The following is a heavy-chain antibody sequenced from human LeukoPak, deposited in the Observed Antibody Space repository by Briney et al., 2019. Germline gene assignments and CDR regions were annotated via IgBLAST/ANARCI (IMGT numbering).Heavy chain of an antibody. CDR3: ARDRVTTSSWPRVEYYYMDV. CDR1: GFTFNNYW. J-gene: IGHJ6*03. V-gene: IGHV3-7*01. Sequence: QAGGSLRLSCAASGFTFNNYWMNWVRQAPGKGLEWVANIKQDGSEKYYVDSVKGRFTISRDNARNSLYLQMNSLRAEDTAVYYCARDRVTTSSWPRVEYYYMDVWGKGTTVTISS. CDR2: IKQDGSEK. D-gene: IGHD4-11*01.